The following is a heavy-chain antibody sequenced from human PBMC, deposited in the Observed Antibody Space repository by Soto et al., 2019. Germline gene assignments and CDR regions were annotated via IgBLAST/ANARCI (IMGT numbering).Heavy chain of an antibody. CDR3: AIRPYSYCTNGVCSLYMDV. CDR2: IIPIFGTA. Sequence: SVKVSCKASGGTFSSYAISWVRQAPGQGLEWMGGIIPIFGTANYAQKFQGRVTITADESTSTAYMELSSLRSEDTAVYYCAIRPYSYCTNGVCSLYMDVWGQGTTVTVSS. CDR1: GGTFSSYA. V-gene: IGHV1-69*13. D-gene: IGHD2-8*01. J-gene: IGHJ6*02.